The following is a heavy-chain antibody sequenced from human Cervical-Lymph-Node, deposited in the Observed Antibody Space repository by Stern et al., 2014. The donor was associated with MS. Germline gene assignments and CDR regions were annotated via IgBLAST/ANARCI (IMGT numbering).Heavy chain of an antibody. CDR2: IFPIVGIT. D-gene: IGHD3-10*01. J-gene: IGHJ4*02. V-gene: IGHV1-69*09. Sequence: QVQLVESGAEVKKPGSSVKVSCKASGGTFSNYGITWVRQAPGQGLAWMGRIFPIVGITNYAQKLQGRVTITADTSSNTAYMELSTLRSEDTAVYYCATPSDFYGSGSYFPPLDYWGQGTQVIVST. CDR3: ATPSDFYGSGSYFPPLDY. CDR1: GGTFSNYG.